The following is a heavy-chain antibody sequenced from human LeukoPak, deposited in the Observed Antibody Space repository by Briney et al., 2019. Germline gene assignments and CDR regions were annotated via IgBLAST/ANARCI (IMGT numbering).Heavy chain of an antibody. CDR1: GYTFTGYY. CDR2: INPNSGGT. V-gene: IGHV1-2*02. Sequence: ASVKVSCKASGYTFTGYYMHWVRQAPGQGLEWMGWINPNSGGTNYAQRFQGRVTMTRDTSISTAYMELSRLRSDDTAVYYCARERFVVVHYYYMDVWGKGTTVTVSS. D-gene: IGHD2-2*01. J-gene: IGHJ6*03. CDR3: ARERFVVVHYYYMDV.